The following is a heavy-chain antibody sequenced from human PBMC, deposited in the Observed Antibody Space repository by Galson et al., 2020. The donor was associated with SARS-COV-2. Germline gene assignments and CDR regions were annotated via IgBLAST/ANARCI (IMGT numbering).Heavy chain of an antibody. Sequence: SETLSLTCTVSGGSISSYYWSWIRQPPGKGLEWIGYIYYSGSTNYNPSLKSRVTISVDTSKNQFSLKLSSVTAADTAVYYCARSKRQTIFGVVIISLVGDGGQGTLVTVSS. CDR2: IYYSGST. J-gene: IGHJ4*02. V-gene: IGHV4-59*08. D-gene: IGHD3-3*01. CDR1: GGSISSYY. CDR3: ARSKRQTIFGVVIISLVGD.